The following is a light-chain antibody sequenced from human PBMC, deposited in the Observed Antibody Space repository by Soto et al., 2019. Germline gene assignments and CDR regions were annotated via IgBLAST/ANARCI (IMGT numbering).Light chain of an antibody. CDR3: QQSYSTPMYT. J-gene: IGKJ2*01. CDR1: QSISSY. Sequence: DIQMTQSPSSLSASVGDRVTITCRASQSISSYLNWYQQKPGKAPKLLIYAASSLQSGVPSRFSGSGSGTDFALTISSLQPEDFATHYGQQSYSTPMYTFGQGTKLEIK. V-gene: IGKV1-39*01. CDR2: AAS.